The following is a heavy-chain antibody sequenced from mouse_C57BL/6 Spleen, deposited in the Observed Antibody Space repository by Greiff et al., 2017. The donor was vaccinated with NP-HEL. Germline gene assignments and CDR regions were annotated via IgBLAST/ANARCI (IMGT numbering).Heavy chain of an antibody. CDR2: ISSGSSTI. CDR1: GFTFSDYG. Sequence: DVQLVESGGGLVKPGGSLKLSCAASGFTFSDYGMHWVRQAPEKGLEWVAYISSGSSTIYYADTVKGRFTISRDNAKNTLFLQMTSLRSEDTAMYYCARGAQANYYAMDYWGQGTSVTVSS. V-gene: IGHV5-17*01. CDR3: ARGAQANYYAMDY. D-gene: IGHD3-2*02. J-gene: IGHJ4*01.